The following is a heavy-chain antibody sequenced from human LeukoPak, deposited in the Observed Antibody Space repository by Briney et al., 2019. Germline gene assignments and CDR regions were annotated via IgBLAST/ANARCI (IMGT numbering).Heavy chain of an antibody. CDR2: ISGSGGST. CDR3: SSTSIRLWFGELLREIDY. V-gene: IGHV3-23*01. D-gene: IGHD3-10*01. CDR1: GFTFSRYA. Sequence: PGGSLRLSCAASGFTFSRYAMSWVRQAPGKGLEWVSAISGSGGSTYYADSVKGRFTISRDNSKNTLYLQMNSLRAEDTAVYYCSSTSIRLWFGELLREIDYWGQGTLVTVSS. J-gene: IGHJ4*02.